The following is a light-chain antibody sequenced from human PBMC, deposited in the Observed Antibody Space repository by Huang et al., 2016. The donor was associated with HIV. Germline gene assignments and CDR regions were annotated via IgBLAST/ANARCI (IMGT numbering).Light chain of an antibody. Sequence: DIQMTQSPSTLSASVGDRVTITCRASQSIGTWLAWYQQKPGNAPKFLIYDASSLDSGVPSRFSGSGSGTEFTLTISSLQPDNFATYYCQQYNSYPYTFGQGTKLEIK. J-gene: IGKJ2*01. CDR3: QQYNSYPYT. CDR2: DAS. V-gene: IGKV1-5*01. CDR1: QSIGTW.